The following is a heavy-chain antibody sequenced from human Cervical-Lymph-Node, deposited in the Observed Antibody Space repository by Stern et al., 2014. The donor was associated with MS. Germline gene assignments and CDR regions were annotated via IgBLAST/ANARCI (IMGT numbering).Heavy chain of an antibody. CDR2: VNPSSGVT. V-gene: IGHV1-2*06. CDR1: GYTFTDYF. CDR3: ATRRGCSGGSCSSRSLDY. J-gene: IGHJ4*02. D-gene: IGHD2-15*01. Sequence: QVQLVQSGAEVKKPGASVTISCKASGYTFTDYFMHWMRQAPGQGPEWMGRVNPSSGVTLYAQKFEGRVTMSRDKSISTAYLELTNLTSDDAAVYYCATRRGCSGGSCSSRSLDYWGQGTLVSVSS.